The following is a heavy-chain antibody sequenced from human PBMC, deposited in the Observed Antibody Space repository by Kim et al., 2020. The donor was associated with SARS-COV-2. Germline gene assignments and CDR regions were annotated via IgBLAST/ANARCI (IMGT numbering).Heavy chain of an antibody. Sequence: SETLSLTCAVYGGSFSGYYWSWIRQPPGKGLEWIGEINHSGSTNYNPSLKSRVTISLDTSKNQFPPKLRSVTAPDTAVYYCARCSCWYLYGMADWGQGTT. J-gene: IGHJ6*02. V-gene: IGHV4-34*01. CDR3: ARCSCWYLYGMAD. D-gene: IGHD6-19*01. CDR1: GGSFSGYY. CDR2: INHSGST.